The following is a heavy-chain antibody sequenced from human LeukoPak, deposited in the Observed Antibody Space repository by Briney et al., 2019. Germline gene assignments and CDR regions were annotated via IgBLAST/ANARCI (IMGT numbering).Heavy chain of an antibody. CDR3: ARADDGDSPDY. CDR1: GGSISSYY. V-gene: IGHV4-59*01. J-gene: IGHJ4*02. CDR2: IYYSGST. D-gene: IGHD4-17*01. Sequence: PSETLSLTCTVSGGSISSYYWSWIRQPPGKGLEWIGYIYYSGSTNYNPSLKSRVTISVDTSKNQFSLKLSSVTAADTAVYYCARADDGDSPDYWGQGTLVTVSS.